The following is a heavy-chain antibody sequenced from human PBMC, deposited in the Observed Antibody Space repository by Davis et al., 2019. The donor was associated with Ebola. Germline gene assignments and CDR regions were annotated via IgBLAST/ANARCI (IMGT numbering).Heavy chain of an antibody. CDR1: GFTFSSYS. D-gene: IGHD3-22*01. CDR2: INQDGSEK. Sequence: GGSLRLSCAASGFTFSSYSMNWVRQAPGKGLQWVANINQDGSEKNYVDSVKGRFTISRDNARNSLYLQMNSLRAEDTAVYYCARDNDDSSLYYYGMDVWGQGTTVTVSS. J-gene: IGHJ6*02. CDR3: ARDNDDSSLYYYGMDV. V-gene: IGHV3-7*01.